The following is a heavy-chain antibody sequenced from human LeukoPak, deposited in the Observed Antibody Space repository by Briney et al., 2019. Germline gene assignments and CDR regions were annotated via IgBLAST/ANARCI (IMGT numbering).Heavy chain of an antibody. CDR3: ARGYSSSCYDY. J-gene: IGHJ4*02. CDR1: GGSISSSSYY. CDR2: IYYSGST. Sequence: SETLSLTCTVSGGSISSSSYYWGWIRQPPGKGLEWIGSIYYSGSTYYNPSLKSRVTISVDTSKNQFSLKLNSVTAADTAVYYCARGYSSSCYDYWGQGTLVTVSS. D-gene: IGHD6-13*01. V-gene: IGHV4-39*07.